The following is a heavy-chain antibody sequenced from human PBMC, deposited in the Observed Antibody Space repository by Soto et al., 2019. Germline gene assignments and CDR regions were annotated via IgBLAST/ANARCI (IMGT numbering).Heavy chain of an antibody. J-gene: IGHJ4*02. CDR3: ARVLDSSSHCVY. CDR2: IKQDGSEK. V-gene: IGHV3-7*01. Sequence: EVQLVESGGGLVQPGGSLRLSCAAAGFTFSSYWMSWVRQAPGKGLEWVANIKQDGSEKYYVDSVKGRFTISKDNAKNSPYLQMTSLRAEDTAVYSCARVLDSSSHCVYWGQGTLVTVSS. CDR1: GFTFSSYW. D-gene: IGHD6-6*01.